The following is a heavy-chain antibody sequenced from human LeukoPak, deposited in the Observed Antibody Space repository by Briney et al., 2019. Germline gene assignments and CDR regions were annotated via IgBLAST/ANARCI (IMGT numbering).Heavy chain of an antibody. CDR3: ARSGTAAGFDY. CDR1: GGSISSGGYY. V-gene: IGHV4-31*03. J-gene: IGHJ4*02. D-gene: IGHD6-13*01. CDR2: IYYSGST. Sequence: PSETLSLTCTVPGGSISSGGYYWSWIRQHPGKGLEWIGYIYYSGSTYYNPSLKSRVTISVDTSKNQFSLKLSSVTAADTAVYYCARSGTAAGFDYWGQGTLVTVSS.